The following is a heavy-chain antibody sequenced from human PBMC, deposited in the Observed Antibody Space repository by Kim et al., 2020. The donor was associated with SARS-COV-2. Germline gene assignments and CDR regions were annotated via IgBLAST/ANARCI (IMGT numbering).Heavy chain of an antibody. Sequence: SETLSLTCNVSDYSIRSYSWSWIRQPAGKGLEWIGRISPTGSTSGSTSYNPALKSRVTMSVDTSKSQFSLELSSVTASDTALYFCVREGPYDGSGYHYAFDLWGRGTMVTVSS. CDR1: DYSIRSYS. CDR3: VREGPYDGSGYHYAFDL. V-gene: IGHV4-4*07. D-gene: IGHD3-22*01. J-gene: IGHJ3*01. CDR2: ISPTGSTSGST.